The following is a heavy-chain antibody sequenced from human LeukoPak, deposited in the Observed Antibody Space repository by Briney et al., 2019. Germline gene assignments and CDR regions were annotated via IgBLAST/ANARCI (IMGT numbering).Heavy chain of an antibody. CDR3: ARKTYSSSSAVFDY. V-gene: IGHV4-59*08. Sequence: SETLSLTCTVSGGSISGTYYWSWIRQPPGKGLEWIGYIYYTGTTDSNPSLKSRVTISVDTSKNQFSLKLSSVTAADTAVYYCARKTYSSSSAVFDYWGQGTLVTVSS. J-gene: IGHJ4*02. D-gene: IGHD6-6*01. CDR1: GGSISGTYY. CDR2: IYYTGTT.